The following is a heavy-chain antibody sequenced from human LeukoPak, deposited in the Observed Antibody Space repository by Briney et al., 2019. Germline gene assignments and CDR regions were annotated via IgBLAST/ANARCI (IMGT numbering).Heavy chain of an antibody. V-gene: IGHV1-69*04. D-gene: IGHD2-2*01. CDR2: IIPIFGIA. CDR1: GGTFSSYA. CDR3: ARVGYCSSTSCYSYYYYYGMDV. J-gene: IGHJ6*02. Sequence: SVKVSCKASGGTFSSYAISWVRQAPGQGLEWMGRIIPIFGIANYAQKFHGRVTITADKSTSTAYMELSSLRSEDTAVYYCARVGYCSSTSCYSYYYYYGMDVWGQGTTVTVSS.